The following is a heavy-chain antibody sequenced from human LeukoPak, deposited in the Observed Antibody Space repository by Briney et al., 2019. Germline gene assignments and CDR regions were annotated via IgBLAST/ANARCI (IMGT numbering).Heavy chain of an antibody. D-gene: IGHD3-10*01. CDR2: ISYDGSNK. CDR3: AKARHLFYGSGSPPQFDP. Sequence: PGGSLRLSCAASGFTFSSYAMSWVRQAPGKGLEWVAVISYDGSNKYYADSVKGRFTISRDNSKNTLYLQMNSLRAEDTAVYYCAKARHLFYGSGSPPQFDPWGQGTLVTVSS. J-gene: IGHJ5*02. CDR1: GFTFSSYA. V-gene: IGHV3-30*18.